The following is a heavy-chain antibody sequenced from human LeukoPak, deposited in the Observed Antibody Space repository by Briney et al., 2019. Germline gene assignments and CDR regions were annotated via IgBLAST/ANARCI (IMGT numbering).Heavy chain of an antibody. CDR2: ISISGNT. CDR3: ARDVHSSNWYGSFDP. CDR1: GGSISNYY. V-gene: IGHV4-4*07. Sequence: SETLSLTCTVSGGSISNYYWSWIRQPAGMGLEWIGRISISGNTNYNPSLKSRVTMSVDTSKNQFSLKVTSVTAADTAVYYCARDVHSSNWYGSFDPWGQGTLVTVSS. D-gene: IGHD6-13*01. J-gene: IGHJ5*02.